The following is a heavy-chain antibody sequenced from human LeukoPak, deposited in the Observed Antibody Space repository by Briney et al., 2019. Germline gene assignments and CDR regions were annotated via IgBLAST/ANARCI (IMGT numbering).Heavy chain of an antibody. CDR3: TRTVNSWFDP. V-gene: IGHV1-46*01. D-gene: IGHD4-17*01. Sequence: ASVKVSCKPSGYTLINHYIHWVRQAPGQGLEWMGVIRPGDGTTGYAQNFQGRVSMTSVTSTSTAYMELISLRSDDTAVYYCTRTVNSWFDPWGQGTPVTVS. CDR2: IRPGDGTT. J-gene: IGHJ5*02. CDR1: GYTLINHY.